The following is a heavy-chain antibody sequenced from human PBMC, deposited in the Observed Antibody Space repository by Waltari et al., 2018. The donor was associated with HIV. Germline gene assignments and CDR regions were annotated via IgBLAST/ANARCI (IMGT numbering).Heavy chain of an antibody. CDR1: GLPFRDAW. Sequence: EVLLVESGGGLGTPGGSLRLSCAASGLPFRDAWMSWVCQAQGKGVEWVGRIKSNTDGGTTDYAAPVKGRFTISRDDSKTTLYLEMNSLKTEDTAVYYCTTVGGGTRDYWGQGTLITVSS. CDR3: TTVGGGTRDY. V-gene: IGHV3-15*01. CDR2: IKSNTDGGTT. J-gene: IGHJ4*02. D-gene: IGHD3-16*01.